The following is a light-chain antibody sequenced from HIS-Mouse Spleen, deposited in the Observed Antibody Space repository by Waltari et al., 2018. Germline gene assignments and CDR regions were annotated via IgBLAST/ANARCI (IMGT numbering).Light chain of an antibody. CDR2: EVS. J-gene: IGLJ2*01. V-gene: IGLV2-8*01. CDR1: SSDVGGYHS. Sequence: QSALTQPPSASGSPGQSVTISCTGTSSDVGGYHSVSWYQQHPGKAPKLMIYEVSKRPSGVPDRFSGSKSGNTASLTVSGLQAEDEADYYCSSYAGSNVVFGGGTKLTVL. CDR3: SSYAGSNVV.